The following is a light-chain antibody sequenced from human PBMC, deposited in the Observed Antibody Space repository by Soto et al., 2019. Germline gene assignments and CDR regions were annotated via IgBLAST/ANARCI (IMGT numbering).Light chain of an antibody. J-gene: IGKJ1*01. CDR3: QQYNNWPQT. CDR1: QSVSSN. V-gene: IGKV3-15*01. CDR2: GAS. Sequence: EIVMTQSPATLSVSPGERATLSCRASQSVSSNLAWYQQKRGQAPRLLIYGASTRATGIPARFSGSGSGTEFTLTISILQSEDFAIYYCQQYNNWPQTFGQGTKVEIK.